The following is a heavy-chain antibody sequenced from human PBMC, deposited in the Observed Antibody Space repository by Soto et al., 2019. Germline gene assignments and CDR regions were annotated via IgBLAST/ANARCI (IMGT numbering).Heavy chain of an antibody. D-gene: IGHD3-16*01. J-gene: IGHJ5*02. CDR2: IYWDDDK. CDR1: GFSLTTRGVG. Sequence: QITLKESGPTLVKPTQTLTLTCTFSGFSLTTRGVGVGWIRQPPGKALECLALIYWDDDKRHSPSLQSRLSITKDPSKNQVVLTMTNVDPVDTSTYYCAHIPNYYQYDWFDPWGQGTLVSVSS. V-gene: IGHV2-5*02. CDR3: AHIPNYYQYDWFDP.